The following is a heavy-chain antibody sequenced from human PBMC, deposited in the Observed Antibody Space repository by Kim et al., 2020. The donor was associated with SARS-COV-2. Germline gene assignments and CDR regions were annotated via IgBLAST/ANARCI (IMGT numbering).Heavy chain of an antibody. D-gene: IGHD2-15*01. CDR2: IAYDGSHI. CDR1: GFTFSAHA. J-gene: IGHJ4*02. Sequence: GGSLRLSCAASGFTFSAHALHWVRQAPGKGLEWVALIAYDGSHISYPDSVKGRLIISRDNTKSTLYLQMNSLRPEDTADHYCLAEIGGRSFDYWGQRTL. V-gene: IGHV3-30*04. CDR3: LAEIGGRSFDY.